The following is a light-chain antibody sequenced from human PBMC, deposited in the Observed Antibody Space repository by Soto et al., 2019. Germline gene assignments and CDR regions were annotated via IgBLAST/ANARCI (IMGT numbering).Light chain of an antibody. CDR3: QQCGSSPA. Sequence: EIVLTQSPGTLSLSPGERATLSCRASQSVSSSYLAWYQQKPGQAPRLLIYDTSSRATGIPDRFSGSGSGTDFTIAISRLEPEDFAVYYCQQCGSSPAFGKGNKVELK. CDR1: QSVSSSY. V-gene: IGKV3-20*01. CDR2: DTS. J-gene: IGKJ1*01.